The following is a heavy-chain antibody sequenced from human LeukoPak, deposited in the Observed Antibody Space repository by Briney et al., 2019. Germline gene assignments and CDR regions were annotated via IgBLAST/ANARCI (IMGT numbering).Heavy chain of an antibody. J-gene: IGHJ4*02. V-gene: IGHV3-74*01. CDR2: INTDGSST. CDR1: GFTFSSYW. D-gene: IGHD4-17*01. Sequence: GGSLRLSCAASGFTFSSYWMPWVRQAPGKGLVWVSRINTDGSSTTYADSVKGRFTISRDNAENTLYLQMNGLRAEDTAVYYCARYGDPWYFDYWGQGTLVTVSS. CDR3: ARYGDPWYFDY.